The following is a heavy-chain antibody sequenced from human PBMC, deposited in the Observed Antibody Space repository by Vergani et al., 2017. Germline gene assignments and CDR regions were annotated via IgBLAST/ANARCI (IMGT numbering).Heavy chain of an antibody. J-gene: IGHJ4*02. V-gene: IGHV3-23*01. D-gene: IGHD5-24*01. CDR3: GKGSDNYN. CDR2: MKNTGDST. CDR1: GFPFSSHA. Sequence: EVQLLQSEGAVVQPGGSLRLSCVASGFPFSSHAMSWVRQGHRQGLEWVSSMKNTGDSTLYADSVKGRCTLSRDNSKNTLYVTMNCLRVEDTAVYYCGKGSDNYNWGRETLVTVSS.